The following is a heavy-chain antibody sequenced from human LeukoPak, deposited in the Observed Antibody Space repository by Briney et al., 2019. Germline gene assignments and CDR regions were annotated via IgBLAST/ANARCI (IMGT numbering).Heavy chain of an antibody. D-gene: IGHD2-15*01. CDR2: FDPEDGET. Sequence: ASVKVSCKVSGYTPTELSMHWVRQAPGKGLEWMGGFDPEDGETIYAQKFQGRVTMTEDTSTDTAYMELSSLRSEDTAVYYCATGGEYCSGGSCYNNPDYWGQGALVTVSS. V-gene: IGHV1-24*01. CDR1: GYTPTELS. CDR3: ATGGEYCSGGSCYNNPDY. J-gene: IGHJ4*02.